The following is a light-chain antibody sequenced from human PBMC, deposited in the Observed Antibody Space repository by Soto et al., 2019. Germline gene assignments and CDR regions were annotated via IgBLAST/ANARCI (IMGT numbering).Light chain of an antibody. CDR1: QPLNNN. J-gene: IGKJ5*01. CDR3: QQYEKWPPSIT. CDR2: GAS. Sequence: EIVLTQSPGTLSLSPGDRATLSCRAGQPLNNNVAWYQHKPGKAPRLLIYGASTRATGISARFSGSGSGTEFTLTIRSLQSEDFAVYYCQQYEKWPPSITFGQGTRLEIK. V-gene: IGKV3-15*01.